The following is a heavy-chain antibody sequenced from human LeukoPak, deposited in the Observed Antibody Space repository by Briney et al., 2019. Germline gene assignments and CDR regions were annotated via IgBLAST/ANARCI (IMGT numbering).Heavy chain of an antibody. Sequence: PGASLRLSCAPSGYTFSVYWMRWARQARAKGLECVANKNQGGRDKYYVDSVKGRFTISRDNANNLLYLQMNSLRGEDRAVYYCTRDRSRAEDDWGQGTLVTVSS. J-gene: IGHJ4*02. CDR2: KNQGGRDK. CDR3: TRDRSRAEDD. CDR1: GYTFSVYW. D-gene: IGHD1-14*01. V-gene: IGHV3-7*01.